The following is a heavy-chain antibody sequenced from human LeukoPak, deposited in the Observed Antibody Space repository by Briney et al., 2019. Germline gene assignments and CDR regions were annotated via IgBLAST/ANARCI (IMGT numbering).Heavy chain of an antibody. CDR2: IWYDGCKN. V-gene: IGHV3-33*01. CDR3: ARVATSSLDY. J-gene: IGHJ4*02. D-gene: IGHD2-2*01. Sequence: PGRSLRLSCAASGFTFSSYGMHWVRQAPGKGLEWVALIWYDGCKNYYGESVKGRFTISRDNVQNTLHLQMNSLRAEDTAVYYCARVATSSLDYWGQGTPVTVSS. CDR1: GFTFSSYG.